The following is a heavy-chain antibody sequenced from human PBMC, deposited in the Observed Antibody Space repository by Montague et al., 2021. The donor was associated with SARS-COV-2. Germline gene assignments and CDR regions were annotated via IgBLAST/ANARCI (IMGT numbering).Heavy chain of an antibody. J-gene: IGHJ6*02. CDR1: GFTFSSYW. Sequence: SLRLSCAASGFTFSSYWMSWARQAPGKGLEWVANIKQDGSEKYYVDSVKGRFTISRDNAKNSLYLQMNSLRAEDTAVYYCARGGLYYYGSGSYWLPEHYYYYGMDVWGQGTTVTVSS. D-gene: IGHD3-10*01. V-gene: IGHV3-7*01. CDR3: ARGGLYYYGSGSYWLPEHYYYYGMDV. CDR2: IKQDGSEK.